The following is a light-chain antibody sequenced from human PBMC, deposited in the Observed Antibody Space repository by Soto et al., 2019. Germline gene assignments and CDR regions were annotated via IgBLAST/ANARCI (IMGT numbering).Light chain of an antibody. V-gene: IGKV3-11*01. Sequence: EIVLTQSPATLSLSPGERATLSCRASQSVSSSLVWYQQKPGQAPRLLIYDTSNRATGIPARFSGSGSGTYFTLTISSREPEDFAVNYCQQRSNWPTYTFGQGTKLEIK. CDR3: QQRSNWPTYT. CDR2: DTS. J-gene: IGKJ2*01. CDR1: QSVSSS.